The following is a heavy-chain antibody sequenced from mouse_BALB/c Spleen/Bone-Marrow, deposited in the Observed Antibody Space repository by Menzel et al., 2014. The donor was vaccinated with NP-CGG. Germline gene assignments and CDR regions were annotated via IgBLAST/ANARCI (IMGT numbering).Heavy chain of an antibody. D-gene: IGHD2-4*01. CDR1: FSSYG. V-gene: IGHV5-6-3*01. J-gene: IGHJ3*01. CDR3: ARDNYYDYDGFAY. CDR2: INSNGGST. Sequence: FSSYGMSWVRQTPDKRLDLVATINSNGGSTYYPDSVKGRFTISRDNAKNTLYLQMSSLKSEDTAMYYCARDNYYDYDGFAYWGQVTLVTVSA.